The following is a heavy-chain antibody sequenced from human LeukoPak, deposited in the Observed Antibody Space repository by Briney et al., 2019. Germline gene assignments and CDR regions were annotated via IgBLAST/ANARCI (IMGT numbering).Heavy chain of an antibody. Sequence: SETLSLTCTVSGGSISSYYWSWIRQPPGKGLEWIGYIYYSGSTNYNPSLKSRVTISVDTSKNQFSLKLSSVPAADTAVYYCARGHLSTSLYYYYGMDVWGQGTTVTVSS. CDR3: ARGHLSTSLYYYYGMDV. CDR2: IYYSGST. J-gene: IGHJ6*02. CDR1: GGSISSYY. D-gene: IGHD2-2*01. V-gene: IGHV4-59*01.